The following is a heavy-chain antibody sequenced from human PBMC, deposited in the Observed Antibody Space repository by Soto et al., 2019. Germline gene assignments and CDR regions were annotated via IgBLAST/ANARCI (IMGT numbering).Heavy chain of an antibody. CDR3: VTARTYSESGPFLRTQPADVFDA. V-gene: IGHV3-15*01. Sequence: KPGGSLRLSCVASGFNFNNAWMAWVRQAPGKGLEWIGRIKRSDDDATTDYAAPVKDRFSISRDDSRNTLYLQMNSLKSEDTALYYCVTARTYSESGPFLRTQPADVFDAWGRGTLVTVSS. D-gene: IGHD3-22*01. CDR2: IKRSDDDATT. CDR1: GFNFNNAW. J-gene: IGHJ3*01.